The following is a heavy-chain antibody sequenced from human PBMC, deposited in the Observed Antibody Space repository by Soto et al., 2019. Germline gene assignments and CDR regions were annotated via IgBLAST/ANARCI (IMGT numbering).Heavy chain of an antibody. CDR2: ISSTTNYI. D-gene: IGHD1-7*01. J-gene: IGHJ4*02. CDR1: GFTFSRYS. CDR3: ARESEELTSKFDY. Sequence: GVPLRLSCSPSGFTFSRYSMNCVSQAPGKGLEWVSSISSTTNYIYYGDTMKGRFTISRDNAKNSLYLEMNSLRAEDTAVYYCARESEELTSKFDYWGEGTLGIISS. V-gene: IGHV3-21*06.